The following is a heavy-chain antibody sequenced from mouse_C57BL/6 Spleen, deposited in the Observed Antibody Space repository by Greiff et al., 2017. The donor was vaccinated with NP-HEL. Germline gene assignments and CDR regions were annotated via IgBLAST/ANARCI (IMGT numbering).Heavy chain of an antibody. V-gene: IGHV5-4*01. CDR1: GFTFSSYA. Sequence: EVQRVESGGGLVKPGGSLKLSCAASGFTFSSYAMSWVRQTPEKRLEWVATISDGGSYTYYPDNVKGRFTISRDNAKNNLYLQMSHLKSEDTAMYYCARENYWGQGTTLTGSS. CDR3: ARENY. CDR2: ISDGGSYT. J-gene: IGHJ2*01.